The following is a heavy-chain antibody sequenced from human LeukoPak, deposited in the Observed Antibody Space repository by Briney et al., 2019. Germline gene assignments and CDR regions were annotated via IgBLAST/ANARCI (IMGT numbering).Heavy chain of an antibody. CDR3: ARALGRGVIFDY. CDR2: INPDGSGK. V-gene: IGHV3-7*01. CDR1: GFTFSNSW. D-gene: IGHD3-10*01. Sequence: GGSLRLSCTASGFTFSNSWMNWVRQAPGKGLEWVANINPDGSGKYYVDSVTGRFTISRDNARNSLYLQMNSLRAEDTAVYYCARALGRGVIFDYWGQGTLVTVSS. J-gene: IGHJ4*02.